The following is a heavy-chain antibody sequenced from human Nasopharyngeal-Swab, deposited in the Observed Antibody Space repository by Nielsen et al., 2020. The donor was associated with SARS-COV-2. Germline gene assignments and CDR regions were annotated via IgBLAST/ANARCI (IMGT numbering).Heavy chain of an antibody. J-gene: IGHJ2*01. D-gene: IGHD6-19*01. V-gene: IGHV3-23*01. CDR3: AKDGGGSGKDWYFDF. Sequence: GESLKISCAASGFTFSSYEMNWVRQAPGKGLEWVGGIGRSGITTYYADSVKGRLTIYRDNSKNTLFLQVNSVRVEDTAMYYCAKDGGGSGKDWYFDFWGRGILVTVSS. CDR2: IGRSGITT. CDR1: GFTFSSYE.